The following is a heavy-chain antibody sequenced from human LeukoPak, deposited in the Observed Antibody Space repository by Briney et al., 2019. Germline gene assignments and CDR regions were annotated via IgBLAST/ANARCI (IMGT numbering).Heavy chain of an antibody. D-gene: IGHD3-10*01. CDR2: IYADGSS. CDR1: GGSVISENSY. V-gene: IGHV4-61*02. CDR3: ARGYYYRG. J-gene: IGHJ4*02. Sequence: PSETLSLTCTVSGGSVISENSYWNWIRQPAGKGLEWIGRIYADGSSTYNPSLKSRVTISVDTSKNQFSLRLTSMTAADTAVYYCARGYYYRGWGQGTLVTVSS.